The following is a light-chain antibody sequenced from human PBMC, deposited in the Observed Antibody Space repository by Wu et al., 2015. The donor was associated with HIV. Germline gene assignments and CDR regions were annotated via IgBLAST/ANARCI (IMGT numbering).Light chain of an antibody. CDR3: QQYDSFPLT. J-gene: IGKJ4*01. CDR2: SAS. CDR1: QGIGNY. Sequence: IRLTQSPSSLSASTGDRVTITCRASQGIGNYLGWYQQKPGKAPKLLIYSASTLEIGVPSRFIGSGSGTDFTLTISCLQSEDFGTYYCQQYDSFPLTFGGGTKGGGQT. V-gene: IGKV1-8*01.